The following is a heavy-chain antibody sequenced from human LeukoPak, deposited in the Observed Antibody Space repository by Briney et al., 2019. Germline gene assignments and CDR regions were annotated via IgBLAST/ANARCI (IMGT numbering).Heavy chain of an antibody. CDR3: ARLSCSAGSCHGYYDYVIHV. V-gene: IGHV4-39*01. J-gene: IGHJ6*01. Sequence: KPSETLSFTCSVSGGSITIMSCYRGWVRQPPGKGLEWIGSIYYSGATYYNPSLKGRLTISVDTSQTQFSLKLSSVTAADTAVYYCARLSCSAGSCHGYYDYVIHVGGGGPTVTVSS. CDR2: IYYSGAT. D-gene: IGHD2-15*01. CDR1: GGSITIMSCY.